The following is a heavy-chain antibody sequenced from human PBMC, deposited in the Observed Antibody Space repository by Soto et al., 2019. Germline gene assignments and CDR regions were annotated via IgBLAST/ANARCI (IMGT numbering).Heavy chain of an antibody. D-gene: IGHD4-17*01. CDR3: AKGRAYEVTTAQFDY. CDR2: ISYDGSNK. Sequence: QVQLVESGGGVVQPGRSLRLSCAASGFTFSSYGMHWVRQAPGKGLEWVAVISYDGSNKYYADSVKGRFTISRDNSKNTLYLQMNSLRAEDTAVYYCAKGRAYEVTTAQFDYCGQGTLVTVSS. V-gene: IGHV3-30*18. J-gene: IGHJ4*02. CDR1: GFTFSSYG.